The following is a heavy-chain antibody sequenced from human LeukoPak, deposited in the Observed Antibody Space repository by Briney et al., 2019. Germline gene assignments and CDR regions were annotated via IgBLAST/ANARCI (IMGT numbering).Heavy chain of an antibody. D-gene: IGHD3-22*01. CDR1: GFTFSTYA. CDR2: ISGDGGTT. V-gene: IGHV3-23*01. CDR3: AKPPPDSSTWLFDY. J-gene: IGHJ4*02. Sequence: GGSQTLSCAASGFTFSTYAMSWVRQAPGKGLEWVSTISGDGGTTYYADSVKGRFTISRDNSKNTLYLQMNSLRVEDTAVYYCAKPPPDSSTWLFDYWGQGSLATVSS.